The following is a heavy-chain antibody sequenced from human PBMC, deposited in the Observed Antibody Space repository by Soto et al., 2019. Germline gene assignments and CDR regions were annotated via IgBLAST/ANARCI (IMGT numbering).Heavy chain of an antibody. CDR3: ASSNIGSVSGYDHEIHENLGYYGMDV. D-gene: IGHD5-12*01. J-gene: IGHJ6*02. V-gene: IGHV1-8*01. Sequence: SVKVSGTASAYTCTIYDINLLRLSVGRGLEWMGWVNPNSGNTGYAQKFQGRVTMTRNTSISTAYMELSSLRYEDTAVYYCASSNIGSVSGYDHEIHENLGYYGMDVWGQGTTVTVYS. CDR1: AYTCTIYD. CDR2: VNPNSGNT.